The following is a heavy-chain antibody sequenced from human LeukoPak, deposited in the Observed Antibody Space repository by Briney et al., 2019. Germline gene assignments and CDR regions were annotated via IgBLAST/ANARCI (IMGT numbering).Heavy chain of an antibody. D-gene: IGHD5-24*01. CDR2: IYHSGST. CDR1: GYSISSGYY. J-gene: IGHJ4*02. V-gene: IGHV4-38-2*01. CDR3: ARLRGYNSLDY. Sequence: SETLSLTCAVSGYSISSGYYWGWIRQPPGKGLEWIGSIYHSGSTYYNPSLKSRVTISVDTSKNQFSLKLNSVTAADTAVYYCARLRGYNSLDYWGQGTLVTVSS.